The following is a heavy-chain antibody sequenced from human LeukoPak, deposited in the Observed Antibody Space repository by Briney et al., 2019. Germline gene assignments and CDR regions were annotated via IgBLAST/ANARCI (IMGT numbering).Heavy chain of an antibody. CDR2: ISGSGGYT. CDR1: GFTFTSYA. Sequence: QSGGSLRLSCAAAGFTFTSYAMSWVRQAPGEGLEWVSGISGSGGYTDYADSVKGRFTISRDNSKNTLYLQMNSLRAEDTAVYYCAKDHSGYSSAWYYFDYWGQGTLVTVSS. D-gene: IGHD6-19*01. J-gene: IGHJ4*02. V-gene: IGHV3-23*01. CDR3: AKDHSGYSSAWYYFDY.